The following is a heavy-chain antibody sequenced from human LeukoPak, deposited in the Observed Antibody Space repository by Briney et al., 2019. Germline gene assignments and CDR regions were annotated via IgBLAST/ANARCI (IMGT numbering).Heavy chain of an antibody. V-gene: IGHV1-46*01. CDR2: INPSGGST. D-gene: IGHD2-2*01. CDR1: GYTFTSYY. J-gene: IGHJ3*02. CDR3: AKDFQEYQLLRQLSLDAFDI. Sequence: GASVKVSCKASGYTFTSYYIHWVRQAPGQGLEWMGIINPSGGSTTYTQKFQGRVTMTRDTSTSTVYMELSSLRSEDTAVYYCAKDFQEYQLLRQLSLDAFDIWGQGTMVTVSS.